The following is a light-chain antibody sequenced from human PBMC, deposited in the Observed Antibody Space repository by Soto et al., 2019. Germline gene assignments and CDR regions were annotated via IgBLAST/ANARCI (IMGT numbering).Light chain of an antibody. Sequence: DIQMTQSPSSLSASVGDRVTITCRASQSISSYLKWYQQKPGKDPKLLIYYASSLQSGVPSRCSGSGSSTDFTLTISSLQHEDFATYYCQQSYSTPPYTFGQGTKLEIK. CDR3: QQSYSTPPYT. CDR1: QSISSY. J-gene: IGKJ2*01. V-gene: IGKV1-39*01. CDR2: YAS.